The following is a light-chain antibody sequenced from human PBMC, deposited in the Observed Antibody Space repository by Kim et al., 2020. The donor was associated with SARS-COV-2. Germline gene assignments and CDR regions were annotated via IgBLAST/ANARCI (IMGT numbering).Light chain of an antibody. CDR2: LNSDGSH. V-gene: IGLV4-69*01. CDR3: QTWGTGPWV. Sequence: SVKLTCTLSSGHTSYASAWHQQQPEKGPRYLMNLNSDGSHSKGDGIPDRFSGSSSGAERYLTISSLQSEDEADYYCQTWGTGPWVFGGGTQLTVL. CDR1: SGHTSYA. J-gene: IGLJ3*02.